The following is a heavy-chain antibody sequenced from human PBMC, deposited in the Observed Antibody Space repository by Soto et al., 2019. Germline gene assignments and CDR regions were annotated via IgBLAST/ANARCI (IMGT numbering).Heavy chain of an antibody. J-gene: IGHJ3*02. Sequence: SETLSLTCAVSGGSISSGVYSWSWIRQPPGKGLEWIGYICHSGSTYYNPSLKGRVTISVDRSKNQFSLKLSSVTAADTAVYCCARGNYYYDSSGSSGAFDIWGQGTMATVSS. D-gene: IGHD3-22*01. CDR3: ARGNYYYDSSGSSGAFDI. V-gene: IGHV4-30-2*01. CDR1: GGSISSGVYS. CDR2: ICHSGST.